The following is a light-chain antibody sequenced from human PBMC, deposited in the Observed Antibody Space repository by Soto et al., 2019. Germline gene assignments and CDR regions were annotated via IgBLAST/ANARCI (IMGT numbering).Light chain of an antibody. J-gene: IGKJ5*01. CDR1: QSVGSN. V-gene: IGKV3-15*01. CDR3: QQYSHLIT. Sequence: ERVMTQSPATLSVSPGERATLSCRASQSVGSNLAWYQQKPGQAPRLLIFGASSRATGVPARFSGSGSGTEFTLTINSLQSEDIATYYCQQYSHLITFGQGTRLEIK. CDR2: GAS.